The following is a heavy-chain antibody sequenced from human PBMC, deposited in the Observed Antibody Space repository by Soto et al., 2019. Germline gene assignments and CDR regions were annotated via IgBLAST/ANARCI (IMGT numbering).Heavy chain of an antibody. CDR3: AHSLSYDFWSGYPLRGMDV. J-gene: IGHJ6*02. CDR1: GFSLSTSGVG. Sequence: SGPTLVNPTQTLTLTCTFSGFSLSTSGVGVGWIRQPPGKALEWLALIYWDDDKRYSPSLKSRLTITKDTSKNQVVLTMTNMDPVDTATYYCAHSLSYDFWSGYPLRGMDVWGQGTTVTVSS. D-gene: IGHD3-3*01. V-gene: IGHV2-5*02. CDR2: IYWDDDK.